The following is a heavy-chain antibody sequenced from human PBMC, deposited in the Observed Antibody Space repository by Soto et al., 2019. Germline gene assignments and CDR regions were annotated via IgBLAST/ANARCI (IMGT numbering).Heavy chain of an antibody. V-gene: IGHV1-8*02. J-gene: IGHJ4*02. CDR3: ARDMLDFDY. CDR1: GGTFSSCA. CDR2: MNPNSGNT. D-gene: IGHD2-8*01. Sequence: GASVKVSCKASGGTFSSCAINWVRQATGQGLEWMGWMNPNSGNTGYAQKFQGRVTMTRNTSISTAYMELSSLRSEDTAVYYCARDMLDFDYWGQGTLVTVSS.